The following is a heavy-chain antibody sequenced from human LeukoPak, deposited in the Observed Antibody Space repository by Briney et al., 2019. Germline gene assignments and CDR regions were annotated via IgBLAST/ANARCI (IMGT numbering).Heavy chain of an antibody. CDR1: GFTFSTYA. J-gene: IGHJ4*02. Sequence: GGSLRLSCAASGFTFSTYAMTWVRRAPGKGLEWVSGISAGGDRTYYADSVKGRFTISRDNSKNTLYLQMNSLRAEDTAEYYCARSTVGTSCCTAVDYWGQGTLVTVSS. CDR2: ISAGGDRT. D-gene: IGHD1-26*01. CDR3: ARSTVGTSCCTAVDY. V-gene: IGHV3-23*01.